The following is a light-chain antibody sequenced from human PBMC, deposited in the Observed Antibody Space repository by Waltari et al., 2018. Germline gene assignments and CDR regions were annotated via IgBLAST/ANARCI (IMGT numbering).Light chain of an antibody. Sequence: SYVLTQPPSVSVAPGQTARITCGGNKHGSKSVPWYHQKPGQAPVLVVYDDSDRPSGIPDRSSGSNSGNTATLTISRVEAGDEADYYCQVWDSSSDHPRVFGGGTKLTVL. CDR3: QVWDSSSDHPRV. J-gene: IGLJ3*02. CDR1: KHGSKS. CDR2: DDS. V-gene: IGLV3-21*02.